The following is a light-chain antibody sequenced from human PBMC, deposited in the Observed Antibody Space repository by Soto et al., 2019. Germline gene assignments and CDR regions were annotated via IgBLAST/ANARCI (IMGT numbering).Light chain of an antibody. V-gene: IGLV3-1*01. Sequence: SSELTQPPSVSVSPGQTASITCSGDKLGDKYACWYPQKPGQFPVLVIYQDSKRPSGIPARFSGSNSGNTATLTISGTQAMDEADYYCQAWDSSPVVFGGGTKLTVL. CDR1: KLGDKY. CDR2: QDS. CDR3: QAWDSSPVV. J-gene: IGLJ2*01.